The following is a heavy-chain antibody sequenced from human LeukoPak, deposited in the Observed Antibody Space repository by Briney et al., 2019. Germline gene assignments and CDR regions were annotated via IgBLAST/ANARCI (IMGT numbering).Heavy chain of an antibody. V-gene: IGHV3-30-3*02. CDR3: AKRSYGYCDY. CDR1: GFSFSSHA. CDR2: ISYDGVNT. Sequence: PGRSLRLSCVASGFSFSSHAMHWVRQAPDQGLQWVAVISYDGVNTYYADSVKGRFTISGDNSKNTLYLQMNSLRAEDTAVYYCAKRSYGYCDYWGQGTLVTVSS. D-gene: IGHD5-18*01. J-gene: IGHJ4*02.